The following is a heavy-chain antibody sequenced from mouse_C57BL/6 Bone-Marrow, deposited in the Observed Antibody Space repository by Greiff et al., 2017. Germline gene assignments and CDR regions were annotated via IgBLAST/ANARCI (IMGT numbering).Heavy chain of an antibody. J-gene: IGHJ1*03. Sequence: QVQLQQPGTELVKPGASVKLSCKASGYTFTSYWMHWVKQRPGQGLEWIGNINPSNGGTNYNEKFKSKATLTVDKSSSTAYMQLSSLTSEDAAVYYCARSGWLLRGWYFDVWGTGTTVTVSS. CDR1: GYTFTSYW. V-gene: IGHV1-53*01. CDR2: INPSNGGT. D-gene: IGHD2-3*01. CDR3: ARSGWLLRGWYFDV.